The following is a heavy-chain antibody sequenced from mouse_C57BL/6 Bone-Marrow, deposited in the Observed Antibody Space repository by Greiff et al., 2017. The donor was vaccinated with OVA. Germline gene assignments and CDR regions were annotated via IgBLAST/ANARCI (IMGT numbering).Heavy chain of an antibody. V-gene: IGHV5-12*01. D-gene: IGHD2-4*01. CDR1: GFTFSDYY. CDR3: ARRDYDDWYFDV. J-gene: IGHJ1*03. Sequence: EVKVVESGGGLVQPGGSLKLSCAASGFTFSDYYMYWVRQTPEKRLEWVAYISNGGGSTYYPDTVKGRFTISRDNAKNTLYLQMSRLKSEDTAMYYCARRDYDDWYFDVWGTGTTVTVSS. CDR2: ISNGGGST.